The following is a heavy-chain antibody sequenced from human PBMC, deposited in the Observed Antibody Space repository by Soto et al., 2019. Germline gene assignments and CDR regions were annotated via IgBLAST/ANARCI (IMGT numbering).Heavy chain of an antibody. CDR3: VTGDHADY. J-gene: IGHJ4*02. Sequence: EAPLVESGGALVRPGESLRLSCAASGITTSTYWMGWVRQAPGRGLEWVATIKKDGTEKYYMDSLKGRFTISRDNAINSLYLQRSSLRAEDTAVYFCVTGDHADYWGQGPLVTVSS. CDR1: GITTSTYW. V-gene: IGHV3-7*03. CDR2: IKKDGTEK. D-gene: IGHD3-10*01.